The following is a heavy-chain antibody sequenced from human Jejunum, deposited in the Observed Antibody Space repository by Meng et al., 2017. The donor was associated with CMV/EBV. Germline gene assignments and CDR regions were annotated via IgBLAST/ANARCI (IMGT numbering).Heavy chain of an antibody. D-gene: IGHD3-10*01. CDR2: VFSSGSS. Sequence: GRSYWHWLRQSPGQGLEWIAYVFSSGSSASNPSLQSRVTISVDTSRNQFFLQLTSVTAADTAVYYCARGAVNMVRGVPYYFDYWGQGALVTVSS. V-gene: IGHV4-61*01. J-gene: IGHJ4*02. CDR3: ARGAVNMVRGVPYYFDY. CDR1: GRSY.